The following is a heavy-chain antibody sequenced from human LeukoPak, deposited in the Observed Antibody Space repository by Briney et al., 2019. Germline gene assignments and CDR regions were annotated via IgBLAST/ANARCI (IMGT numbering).Heavy chain of an antibody. J-gene: IGHJ4*02. D-gene: IGHD3-22*01. CDR2: ISYDGSNK. Sequence: GGSLRLSCAASGFTFSSYAMHWVRQAPGKGLEWVAVISYDGSNKYYADSVKGRFTISRDNSKNTLYLQMNSLRAEDTAVYYCAKDRGPYYYDSSGYYKDYWGQGTLVTVSS. V-gene: IGHV3-30-3*01. CDR3: AKDRGPYYYDSSGYYKDY. CDR1: GFTFSSYA.